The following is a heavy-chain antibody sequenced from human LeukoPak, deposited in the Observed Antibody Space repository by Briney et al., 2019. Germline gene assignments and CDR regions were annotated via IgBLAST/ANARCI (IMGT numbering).Heavy chain of an antibody. D-gene: IGHD3-16*01. CDR2: IYTSGST. V-gene: IGHV4-4*07. J-gene: IGHJ4*02. Sequence: PSETLSLTCTVSRGSISAYSWSWIRQPAGKGLEWIGRIYTSGSTNYNPSLKSRVTMSADRSKNQFSLKLSSVTAADTAVYYCVRWGGTAFDYWGQGTLVTVSS. CDR1: RGSISAYS. CDR3: VRWGGTAFDY.